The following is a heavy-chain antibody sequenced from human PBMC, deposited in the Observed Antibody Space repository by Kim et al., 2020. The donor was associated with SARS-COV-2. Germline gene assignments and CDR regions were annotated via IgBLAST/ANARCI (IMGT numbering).Heavy chain of an antibody. J-gene: IGHJ5*02. V-gene: IGHV1-69*02. Sequence: SVKVSCKASGGTFSSYTISWVRQAPGQGLEWMGRIIPILGIANYAQKFQGRVTITADKSTSTAYMELSSLRSEDTAVYYCACQFDVGLRHEGWFDPWGQGTLVTVSS. CDR2: IIPILGIA. D-gene: IGHD4-17*01. CDR1: GGTFSSYT. CDR3: ACQFDVGLRHEGWFDP.